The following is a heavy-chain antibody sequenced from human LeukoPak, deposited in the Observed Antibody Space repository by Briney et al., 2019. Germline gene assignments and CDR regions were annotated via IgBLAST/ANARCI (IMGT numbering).Heavy chain of an antibody. CDR3: ARGPYQGGDYFVDY. Sequence: SQTLSLTCTVSGGSISSGGYYWSWIRQHPGRGLEWIGYIYYSGSTYYNPSLKSRVTISVDTSKNQFSLKLSSVTAADTAVYYCARGPYQGGDYFVDYWGQGTLVTVSS. CDR2: IYYSGST. D-gene: IGHD4-17*01. V-gene: IGHV4-31*03. J-gene: IGHJ4*02. CDR1: GGSISSGGYY.